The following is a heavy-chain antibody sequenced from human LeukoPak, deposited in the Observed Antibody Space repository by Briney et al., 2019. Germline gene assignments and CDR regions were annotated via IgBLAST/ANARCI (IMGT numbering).Heavy chain of an antibody. V-gene: IGHV3-23*01. D-gene: IGHD5-18*01. CDR2: ISGSGGST. CDR1: GFTFSGYA. J-gene: IGHJ5*02. Sequence: GGSLRLSCAVSGFTFSGYAMSWVRQAPGKGLEWVSAISGSGGSTYYADSVKGRFTISRDNSKNTLYLQMNSLRAEDTAVYYCARGYSYGFSWFDPWGQGTLVTVSS. CDR3: ARGYSYGFSWFDP.